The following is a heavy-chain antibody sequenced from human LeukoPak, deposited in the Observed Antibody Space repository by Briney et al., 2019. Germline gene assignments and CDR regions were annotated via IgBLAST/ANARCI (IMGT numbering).Heavy chain of an antibody. Sequence: GASVKVSCKASGYTFTGYYMHWVRQAPGQGLEWMGIINPSGGSTSYAQKFQGRVTMTRDTSTSTVYMELSSLRSEDTAVYYCARDWGPVVGAQLRKGDYWGQGTLVTVSS. J-gene: IGHJ4*02. V-gene: IGHV1-46*01. CDR3: ARDWGPVVGAQLRKGDY. CDR2: INPSGGST. CDR1: GYTFTGYY. D-gene: IGHD1-26*01.